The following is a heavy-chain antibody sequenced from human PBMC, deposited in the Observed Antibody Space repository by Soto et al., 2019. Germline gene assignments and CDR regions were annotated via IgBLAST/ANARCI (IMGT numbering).Heavy chain of an antibody. CDR2: ISYDGKKT. J-gene: IGHJ5*02. Sequence: QVQLVESGGGVVQPGRSLRLSCTASGFTFDSYGMHWVRQAPGKGLEWVAVISYDGKKTYYADSVKGRFSISRDNSNNTLYLQMSGLRIDDTAIYFCAKGWFYDILTGPDHWGQGALVTVSS. CDR3: AKGWFYDILTGPDH. D-gene: IGHD3-9*01. V-gene: IGHV3-30*18. CDR1: GFTFDSYG.